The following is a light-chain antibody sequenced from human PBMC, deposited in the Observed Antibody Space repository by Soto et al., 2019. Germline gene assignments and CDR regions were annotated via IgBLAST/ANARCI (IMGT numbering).Light chain of an antibody. V-gene: IGKV1-9*01. CDR3: QQLFSFPPT. J-gene: IGKJ5*01. Sequence: DIQLTQSPSFLSASVGDRVTITCRASQGISNYLAWYQQKPGKAPNLLIYVASTLQSGVPSRFSGSGSGTEFTLTISRLQPGDLATYYCQQLFSFPPTFGQGTRLEIK. CDR1: QGISNY. CDR2: VAS.